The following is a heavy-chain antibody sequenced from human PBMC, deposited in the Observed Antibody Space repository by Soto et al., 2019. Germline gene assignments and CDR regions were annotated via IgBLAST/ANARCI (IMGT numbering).Heavy chain of an antibody. J-gene: IGHJ4*02. CDR1: GGTFRNYP. CDR2: IFPLTDIP. V-gene: IGHV1-69*02. Sequence: QVQLVQSGAEVKKPGSSVKVSCKASGGTFRNYPINWVRQAPGQGLEWMGSIFPLTDIPDYAQNFQARLTISADKSTSTAYMELSSLTSDDTAMYFCARGPLVVLNYFESRGQGTPVTVSS. CDR3: ARGPLVVLNYFES.